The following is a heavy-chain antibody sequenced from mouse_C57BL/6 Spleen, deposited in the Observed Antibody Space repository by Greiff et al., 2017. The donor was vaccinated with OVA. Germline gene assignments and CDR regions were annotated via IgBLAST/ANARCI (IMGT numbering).Heavy chain of an antibody. CDR2: IYPGSGST. CDR1: GYTFTSYW. J-gene: IGHJ2*01. Sequence: QVQLQQPGAELVKPGASVKMSCKASGYTFTSYWITWVKQRPGQGLEWIGDIYPGSGSTNYNEKFKSKATLTVDTSSSTAYMQLSSLTSEDSAVYYCARDYYGSPNSFDYWGQGTTLTVSS. CDR3: ARDYYGSPNSFDY. V-gene: IGHV1-55*01. D-gene: IGHD1-1*01.